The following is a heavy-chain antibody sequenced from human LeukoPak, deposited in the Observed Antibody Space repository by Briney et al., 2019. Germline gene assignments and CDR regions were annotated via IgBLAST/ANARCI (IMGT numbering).Heavy chain of an antibody. J-gene: IGHJ4*02. CDR3: ARNFIAAAADY. CDR2: IKQDGSEK. CDR1: AFTFSSYW. V-gene: IGHV3-7*01. D-gene: IGHD6-13*01. Sequence: GGSLRLSCAASAFTFSSYWMSWVRQAPGKGLEWVANIKQDGSEKYYVDSVKGRFTISRDNAKNSLYLQTNSLRAEDTAVYYCARNFIAAAADYWGQGTLVTVSS.